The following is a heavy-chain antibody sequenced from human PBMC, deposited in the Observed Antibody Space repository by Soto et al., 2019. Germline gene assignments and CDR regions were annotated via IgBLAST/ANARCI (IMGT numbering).Heavy chain of an antibody. CDR3: ARGGYCSGTSCYRFDY. J-gene: IGHJ4*02. D-gene: IGHD2-2*01. Sequence: PSETLSLTCTVSGGSISSGGYYWRWIRQHPGAGLEWIGYIYYSGSTYYNPSLKSRVTISVDTSKNQFSLKLSSVTAADTAVYYCARGGYCSGTSCYRFDYWGQGTLVTVSS. CDR2: IYYSGST. V-gene: IGHV4-31*03. CDR1: GGSISSGGYY.